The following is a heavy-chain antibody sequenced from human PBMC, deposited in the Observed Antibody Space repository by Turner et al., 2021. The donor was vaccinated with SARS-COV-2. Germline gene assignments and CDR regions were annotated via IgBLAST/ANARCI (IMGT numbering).Heavy chain of an antibody. CDR3: ARHWEVAAAAYLARFDP. Sequence: QLQLQESGPGLVKPSETLSLTCTVSGGSISSSRYYWGWIRQPPGKGLEWIGSIYYSGRTSDNPSLTSRVTISVDTSNNQFSLKLTSVTAADTAVYFCARHWEVAAAAYLARFDPWGQGTLVTVSS. CDR2: IYYSGRT. V-gene: IGHV4-39*01. D-gene: IGHD6-13*01. CDR1: GGSISSSRYY. J-gene: IGHJ5*02.